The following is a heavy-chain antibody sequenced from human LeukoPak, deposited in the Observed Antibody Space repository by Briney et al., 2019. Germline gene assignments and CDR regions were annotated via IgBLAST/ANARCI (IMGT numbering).Heavy chain of an antibody. V-gene: IGHV4-4*07. CDR2: IYSGGNT. CDR3: ARGSVITFGGVTQTGGNWFDP. Sequence: PSETLSLTCTVSGGSISSYHWSWIRQPAGKGLEWIGRIYSGGNTNYNPSLKSRVTMSEDTSKKQFSLKLSSVTAADTAVYYCARGSVITFGGVTQTGGNWFDPWGQGTLVTVSS. CDR1: GGSISSYH. D-gene: IGHD3-16*01. J-gene: IGHJ5*02.